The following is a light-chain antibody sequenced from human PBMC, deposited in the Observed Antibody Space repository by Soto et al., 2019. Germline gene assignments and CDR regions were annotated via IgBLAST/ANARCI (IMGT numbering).Light chain of an antibody. J-gene: IGLJ1*01. Sequence: QSVLTQPPSVSGAPGQRVTISCPGSSSNIGANYDVHWYQQLPETAPKLLIYGNSNRASGVPDRFSGSKSGTSASLAITGLQAEDEADYYCQSYDSSLSGYVFGTGTKVTVL. CDR3: QSYDSSLSGYV. V-gene: IGLV1-40*01. CDR1: SSNIGANYD. CDR2: GNS.